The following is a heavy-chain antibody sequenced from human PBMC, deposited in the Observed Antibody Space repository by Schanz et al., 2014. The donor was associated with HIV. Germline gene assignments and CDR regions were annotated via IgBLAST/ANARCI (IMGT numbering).Heavy chain of an antibody. CDR3: VRGLLFQGFFDS. CDR2: IWFDGRNK. J-gene: IGHJ4*02. V-gene: IGHV3-33*01. Sequence: QVQLVESGGGVVQPGRSPRLSCAASGFTFSTYVMHWVRQAPGKGRGWVAIIWFDGRNKYYADSVRGRFTISRDNSKNTLYLQMNSLRAEDTAVYYCVRGLLFQGFFDSWGQGALVTVSS. CDR1: GFTFSTYV. D-gene: IGHD3-10*01.